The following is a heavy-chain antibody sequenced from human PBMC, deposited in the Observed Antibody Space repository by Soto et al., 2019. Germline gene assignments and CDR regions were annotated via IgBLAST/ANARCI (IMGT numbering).Heavy chain of an antibody. Sequence: GGALRLSGSASGVTFSSYAMSWVRQAPGKGLEWVSAISGSGGSTYYADSVKGRFTISRDNSKNTLYLQMNSLRAEDTAVYYCAKLGILEWLFYYWGQGTLVTVS. CDR2: ISGSGGST. J-gene: IGHJ4*02. CDR1: GVTFSSYA. V-gene: IGHV3-23*01. CDR3: AKLGILEWLFYY. D-gene: IGHD3-3*01.